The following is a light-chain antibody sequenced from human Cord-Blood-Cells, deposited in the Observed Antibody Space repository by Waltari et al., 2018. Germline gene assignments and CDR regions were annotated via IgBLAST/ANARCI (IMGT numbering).Light chain of an antibody. CDR1: QSISSY. V-gene: IGKV1-39*01. J-gene: IGKJ1*01. Sequence: DIQMTQSTSSLSASVGDRVTITCRASQSISSYLNWYQQQPGKAPKLLIYAASSLQSGVPSRFSGSGSGTDFTLTISSLQPDDFATYYCQQSYSTPWTFGQGTKVEIK. CDR2: AAS. CDR3: QQSYSTPWT.